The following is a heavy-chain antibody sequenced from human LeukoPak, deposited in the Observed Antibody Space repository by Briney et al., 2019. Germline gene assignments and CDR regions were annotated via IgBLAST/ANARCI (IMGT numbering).Heavy chain of an antibody. CDR3: VKYSSSWYESGYFQH. J-gene: IGHJ1*01. V-gene: IGHV5-51*01. CDR1: GYSFTSYW. D-gene: IGHD6-13*01. Sequence: GESLKISCKGSGYSFTSYWIGWVRQTPGKGLEWMGIIYPGDSDTRYSPSFQGQVTIPADKSISTAYLQWSSLKASDTAMYYCVKYSSSWYESGYFQHWGQGTLVTVSS. CDR2: IYPGDSDT.